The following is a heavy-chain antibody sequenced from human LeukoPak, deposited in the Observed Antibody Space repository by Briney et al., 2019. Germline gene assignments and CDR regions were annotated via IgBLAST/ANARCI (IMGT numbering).Heavy chain of an antibody. CDR3: ARADYDILTGYYENEYYFDY. J-gene: IGHJ4*02. D-gene: IGHD3-9*01. V-gene: IGHV4-59*01. Sequence: SETLSLTCTVSGGSISSYYWSWIRQPAGKGLEWIGYIYYSGSTNYNPSLKSRVTISVDTSKNQFSLKLSSVTAADTAVYYCARADYDILTGYYENEYYFDYWGQGTLVTVSS. CDR1: GGSISSYY. CDR2: IYYSGST.